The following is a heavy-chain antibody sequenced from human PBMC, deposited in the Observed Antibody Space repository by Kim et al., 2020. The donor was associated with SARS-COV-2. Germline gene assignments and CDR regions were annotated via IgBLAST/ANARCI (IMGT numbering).Heavy chain of an antibody. V-gene: IGHV3-33*01. CDR1: GFTFSKFG. Sequence: GGSPRLSCAASGFTFSKFGIHWVRQAPGKGLEWVAVIWNDGSKKYYGDSVKGRLTISRDNSRNVVWLQMNNLRVEDTAVYYCARDDVSLDYWGRGTLVTVSS. CDR2: IWNDGSKK. CDR3: ARDDVSLDY. J-gene: IGHJ4*02.